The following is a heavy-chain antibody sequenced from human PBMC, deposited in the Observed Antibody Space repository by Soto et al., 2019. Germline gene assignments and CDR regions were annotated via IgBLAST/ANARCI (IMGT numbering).Heavy chain of an antibody. V-gene: IGHV1-69*13. J-gene: IGHJ4*02. CDR2: IIPLFGTT. CDR1: GCTFSSYA. D-gene: IGHD3-16*02. CDR3: ATNNRASYHFDY. Sequence: SVKVSCKAFGCTFSSYAISWVRQAPGQGLEWMGGIIPLFGTTNYAPKFQGRVAITADERARTAYMDLSSLKSEDTAVYYCATNNRASYHFDYWGQGTLVTVSS.